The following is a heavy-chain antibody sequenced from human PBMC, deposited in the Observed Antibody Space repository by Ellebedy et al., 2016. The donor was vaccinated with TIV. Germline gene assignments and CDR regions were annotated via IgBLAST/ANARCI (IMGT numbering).Heavy chain of an antibody. Sequence: SETLSLXCAVYGGSFSGYYWSWIRQPPGKGLEWIGYIYYSGSTYYNPSLKSRVTISVDTSKNQFSLKLSSVTAADTAVYYCARAPGSSPYYYYYYMDVWGKGTTVTVSS. CDR2: IYYSGST. J-gene: IGHJ6*03. CDR3: ARAPGSSPYYYYYYMDV. V-gene: IGHV4-34*09. CDR1: GGSFSGYY. D-gene: IGHD6-6*01.